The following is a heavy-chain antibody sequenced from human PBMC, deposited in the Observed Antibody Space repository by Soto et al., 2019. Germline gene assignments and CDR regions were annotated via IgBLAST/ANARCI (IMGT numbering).Heavy chain of an antibody. D-gene: IGHD5-18*01. J-gene: IGHJ4*02. CDR2: INHSGST. Sequence: PSETLSLTCAVYGGSFSGYYWSWIRQPPGKGLEWIGEINHSGSTNYNPSLKSRVTISVDTSKNQFSLKLSSVTAADTAVYYCARGYVDTAIFSAAELDYWGQGTLVTVSS. V-gene: IGHV4-34*01. CDR3: ARGYVDTAIFSAAELDY. CDR1: GGSFSGYY.